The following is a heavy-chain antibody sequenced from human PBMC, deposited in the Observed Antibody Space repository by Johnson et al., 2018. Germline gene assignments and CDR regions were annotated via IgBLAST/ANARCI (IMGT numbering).Heavy chain of an antibody. D-gene: IGHD3-22*01. J-gene: IGHJ3*02. CDR2: INHSGST. Sequence: QVQLQQLGAALLKPSETLSLTCAVYGGSFSGYYWSWIRQPPGKGLEWNGEINHSGSTNYNPSLKSRVTISVHTSKNQFSLKLSSVTPADTAVYYCPRVYYYDSSAFDAFDIWGQGTMVTVSS. CDR1: GGSFSGYY. CDR3: PRVYYYDSSAFDAFDI. V-gene: IGHV4-34*01.